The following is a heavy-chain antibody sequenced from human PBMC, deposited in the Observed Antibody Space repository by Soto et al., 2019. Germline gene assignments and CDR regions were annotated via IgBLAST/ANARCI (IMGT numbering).Heavy chain of an antibody. V-gene: IGHV4-38-2*02. D-gene: IGHD2-15*01. J-gene: IGHJ5*02. CDR3: ARQDRVVAEGRWFDP. CDR2: VHYSGNT. Sequence: PSETLSLTCTVSGYSISSGYHWAWIRQPPGKGLEWLGSVHYSGNTYYNPSLKSRLTISVDKSKNQFSLNLSSVTAADTAVYYCARQDRVVAEGRWFDPWGQGTPVTVSS. CDR1: GYSISSGYH.